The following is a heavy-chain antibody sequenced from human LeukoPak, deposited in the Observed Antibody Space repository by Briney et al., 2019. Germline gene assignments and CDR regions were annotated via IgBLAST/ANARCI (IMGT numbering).Heavy chain of an antibody. J-gene: IGHJ4*02. V-gene: IGHV4-59*12. D-gene: IGHD2-2*01. CDR2: IYYSGST. CDR1: GGSISSYY. CDR3: ARVIEYCSSTSCVGYFDY. Sequence: SETLSLTCPVSGGSISSYYWSWIRQPPGKGLEWVGYIYYSGSTNYNPSLKSEVTTSVDTSKNQLSLKLSSVTTADTAVYYCARVIEYCSSTSCVGYFDYWGQGTLVTVSS.